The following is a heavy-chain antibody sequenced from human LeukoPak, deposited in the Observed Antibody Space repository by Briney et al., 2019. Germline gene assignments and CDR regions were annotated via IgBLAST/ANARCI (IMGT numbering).Heavy chain of an antibody. Sequence: SETLSLTCTVSGDSINSLNLWSWVRQPPGKGLEWIGEMYLSGTTHSNPSVKSRVTISIDKSKNQFFLNLSSVTAADTAVYYCAGPVGRYSSGLYYYYFDYWGQGTLVTVSS. D-gene: IGHD3-22*01. V-gene: IGHV4-4*02. CDR1: GDSINSLNL. CDR2: MYLSGTT. J-gene: IGHJ4*02. CDR3: AGPVGRYSSGLYYYYFDY.